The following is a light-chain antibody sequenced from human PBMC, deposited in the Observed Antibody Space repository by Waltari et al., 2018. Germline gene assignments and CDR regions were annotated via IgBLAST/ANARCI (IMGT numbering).Light chain of an antibody. CDR2: EVK. V-gene: IGLV2-14*01. CDR3: ASYVNSFALV. CDR1: TSDIGAYDL. J-gene: IGLJ2*01. Sequence: HSALTQPASVSGSPGQSISISCAGTTSDIGAYDLVSWYQKYPGKAPKLSIYEVKNRPADISHRFSASKSGDTASLTISGLQAEDEAEYYCASYVNSFALVFGGGTKVSVL.